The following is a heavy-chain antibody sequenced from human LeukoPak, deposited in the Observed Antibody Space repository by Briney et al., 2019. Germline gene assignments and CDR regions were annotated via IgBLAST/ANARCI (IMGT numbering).Heavy chain of an antibody. V-gene: IGHV3-7*01. Sequence: GGSLRLSCAASGLSFSSHWMSWVRQAPGKGLEWVANINQDGSVINYVGSVKGRFTISRDNAENSLYLQMNSLRGDDTALYYCAKDVYSRGDYWGQGTLVTVSS. CDR1: GLSFSSHW. CDR3: AKDVYSRGDY. CDR2: INQDGSVI. D-gene: IGHD2-8*01. J-gene: IGHJ4*02.